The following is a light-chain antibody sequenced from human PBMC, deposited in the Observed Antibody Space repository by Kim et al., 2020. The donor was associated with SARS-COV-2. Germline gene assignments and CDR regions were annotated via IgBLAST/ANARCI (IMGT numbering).Light chain of an antibody. V-gene: IGLV10-54*04. J-gene: IGLJ3*02. CDR2: RNN. CDR1: NNKVGNQG. Sequence: ATLTCTENNNKVGNQGAAWLQQHQGHPPKLLSYRNNNRPSGIAERFSASRSGDTAYLTITGLQPEDETDYYCSAWDSSLNVWVFGGGTQLTVL. CDR3: SAWDSSLNVWV.